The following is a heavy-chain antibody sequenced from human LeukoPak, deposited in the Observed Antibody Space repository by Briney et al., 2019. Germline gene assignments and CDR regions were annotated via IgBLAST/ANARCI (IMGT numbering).Heavy chain of an antibody. D-gene: IGHD2-15*01. J-gene: IGHJ6*03. Sequence: ASVKVSCKASGYTFTSYDINWVRQATGQGLEWMGWMNPNSGNTGYAQKFQGRVTITRNTSISTAYMELSSLRSEDTAVYYCARSRPYCSGGSCYLGRNYYYYYYMDVWGKGTTVTVSS. CDR3: ARSRPYCSGGSCYLGRNYYYYYYMDV. CDR1: GYTFTSYD. V-gene: IGHV1-8*03. CDR2: MNPNSGNT.